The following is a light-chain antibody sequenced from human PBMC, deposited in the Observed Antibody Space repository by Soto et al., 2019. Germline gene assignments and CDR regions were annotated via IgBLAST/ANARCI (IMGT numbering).Light chain of an antibody. CDR1: QSVLYSSNNKSY. J-gene: IGKJ3*01. CDR3: QQYYSTPFT. Sequence: IVMTQSPDSLAVSLGERATINCKSSQSVLYSSNNKSYLAWYQQKLGQPPNLLIYWASTRESGVPDRFGGSGSGTDFTLTISSLQAEDVAFYYCQQYYSTPFTFGPGTKVEIK. CDR2: WAS. V-gene: IGKV4-1*01.